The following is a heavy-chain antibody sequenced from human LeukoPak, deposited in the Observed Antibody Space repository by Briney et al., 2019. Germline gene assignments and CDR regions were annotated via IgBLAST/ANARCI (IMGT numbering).Heavy chain of an antibody. CDR2: INPNSGGT. CDR1: GYTFSGYY. Sequence: ASVKVSCKASGYTFSGYYMHWVRQAPGQGLEWMGWINPNSGGTKYAQKFQGRVTMTRDTSISTAYMDLSRLRSDDTAVYYCARVDCSSTSSHRDNWFDPWGQGTLVTVSS. CDR3: ARVDCSSTSSHRDNWFDP. V-gene: IGHV1-2*02. J-gene: IGHJ5*02. D-gene: IGHD2-2*01.